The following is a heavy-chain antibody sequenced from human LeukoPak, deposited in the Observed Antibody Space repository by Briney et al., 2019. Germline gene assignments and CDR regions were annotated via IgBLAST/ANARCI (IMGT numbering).Heavy chain of an antibody. CDR3: ARDSGRGAAHYYDSSGYYSDAFDI. Sequence: PGGSLRLSCAASGFTFDDYGMSWVRQAPGKGLEWVSGINWNGGSTGYADSVKGRFTISRDNAKNSLYLQMNSLRAEDTALYHCARDSGRGAAHYYDSSGYYSDAFDIWGQGTMVTVSS. CDR2: INWNGGST. CDR1: GFTFDDYG. D-gene: IGHD3-22*01. V-gene: IGHV3-20*01. J-gene: IGHJ3*02.